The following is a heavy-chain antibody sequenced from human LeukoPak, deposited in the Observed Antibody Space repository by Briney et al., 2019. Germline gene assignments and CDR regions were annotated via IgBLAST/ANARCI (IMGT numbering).Heavy chain of an antibody. CDR1: GYTFSGHY. CDR2: INPNNGVI. Sequence: ASVKVSCKASGYTFSGHYIHWGRQAPGQGLEWMGWINPNNGVIHFAQKFQGRVTMTRDTSISTVYMDLSGLRGDDTAVYYCARTQILDCWGQGTLVTVSS. V-gene: IGHV1-2*02. CDR3: ARTQILDC. J-gene: IGHJ4*02.